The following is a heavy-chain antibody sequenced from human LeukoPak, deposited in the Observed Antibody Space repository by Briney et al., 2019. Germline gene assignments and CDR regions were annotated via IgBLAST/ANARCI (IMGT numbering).Heavy chain of an antibody. Sequence: GGSLRLSCAASGFTFDDYGMSWVRQAPGKGLELVSGINWNGGSTGYADSVKGRFTISRDNAKNSLYLQMNSLRAEDTALYYCASAYYYGSGSYRNAFDIWGQGTMVTVSS. CDR2: INWNGGST. J-gene: IGHJ3*02. CDR3: ASAYYYGSGSYRNAFDI. CDR1: GFTFDDYG. D-gene: IGHD3-10*01. V-gene: IGHV3-20*04.